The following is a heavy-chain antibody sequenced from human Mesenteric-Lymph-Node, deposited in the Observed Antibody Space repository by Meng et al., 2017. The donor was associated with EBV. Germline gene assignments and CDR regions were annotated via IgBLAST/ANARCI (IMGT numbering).Heavy chain of an antibody. Sequence: QVQVVMSGGEVKKPGASGKVSCKASGYTFTNYDISWVRQAPGQGLEWMGWISAYNGHTSYTQKLQGRVTMTTDTSTNTAYMELRSLRSDDTAVYYCARVSAYDHDFEYWGQGSLVTVSS. D-gene: IGHD5-12*01. CDR3: ARVSAYDHDFEY. J-gene: IGHJ4*02. CDR1: GYTFTNYD. CDR2: ISAYNGHT. V-gene: IGHV1-18*01.